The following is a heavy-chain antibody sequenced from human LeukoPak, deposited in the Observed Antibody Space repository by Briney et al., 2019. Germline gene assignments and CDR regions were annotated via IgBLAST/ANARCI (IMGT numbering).Heavy chain of an antibody. J-gene: IGHJ6*03. CDR1: GYSFTSYR. CDR2: TYPGDSDT. CDR3: ARAASSSWYGGVYHYYYMDI. Sequence: GESLKISCKGSGYSFTSYRIGWARQLPGKGLEWMGITYPGDSDTTYSPSFQGQVTISADKSINTAYLQWRSLKASDTAMYYCARAASSSWYGGVYHYYYMDIWGKGTTVTVSS. V-gene: IGHV5-51*01. D-gene: IGHD6-13*01.